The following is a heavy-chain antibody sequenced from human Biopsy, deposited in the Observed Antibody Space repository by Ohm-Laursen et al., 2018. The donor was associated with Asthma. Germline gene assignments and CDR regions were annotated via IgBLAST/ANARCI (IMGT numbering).Heavy chain of an antibody. J-gene: IGHJ1*01. CDR3: ATDRGALVVLLGFRFQH. V-gene: IGHV3-74*01. CDR1: GFTFSSYW. CDR2: INSDGSST. Sequence: GSLILSCAAFGFTFSSYWMHWVRQAPGKGLVWVSRINSDGSSTSYADSVKGRFTISRDNSKNTLYLQMSSLRAEDTAVYYCATDRGALVVLLGFRFQHWGQGSLVSVSS. D-gene: IGHD2-21*01.